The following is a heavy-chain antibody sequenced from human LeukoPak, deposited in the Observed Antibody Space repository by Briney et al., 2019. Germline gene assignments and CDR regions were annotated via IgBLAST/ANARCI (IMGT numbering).Heavy chain of an antibody. D-gene: IGHD2-2*02. CDR1: SGSISSTSYY. V-gene: IGHV4-39*07. CDR2: IIYSGNT. Sequence: SETLSLTCTASSGSISSTSYYWGWIRQPPGRGLEWIGGIIYSGNTYYNPSLKSRVTISVDTTKNQFSLKLTSVTAADTAVYYCATAPILRGEGGEHYKYGMDVWGQGTTVIVSS. CDR3: ATAPILRGEGGEHYKYGMDV. J-gene: IGHJ6*02.